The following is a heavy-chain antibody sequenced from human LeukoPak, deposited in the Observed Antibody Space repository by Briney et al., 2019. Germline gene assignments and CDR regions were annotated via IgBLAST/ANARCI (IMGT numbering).Heavy chain of an antibody. J-gene: IGHJ3*02. CDR3: AKPHRYHPNAFDI. V-gene: IGHV3-30*18. D-gene: IGHD2-2*01. Sequence: PGGSLRLSCAASGFTFSSYGMHWVRQAPGKGLEWVAVISYDGSNKYYADSVKGRFTISRDNSKNTLYLQMNSLRAEDTAVYYCAKPHRYHPNAFDIWGQGTMVTVSS. CDR2: ISYDGSNK. CDR1: GFTFSSYG.